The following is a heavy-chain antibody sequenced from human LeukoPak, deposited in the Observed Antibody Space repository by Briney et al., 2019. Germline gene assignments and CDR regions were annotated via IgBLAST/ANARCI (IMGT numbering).Heavy chain of an antibody. D-gene: IGHD3-10*01. CDR2: ISSNGGST. Sequence: QPGGSLRLSCSASGFTFSNYAMHWVRQAPGKGLKDVSGISSNGGSTYYADSVRDRFTISRDNSKNTLYLQMSSLRTEDTAMYYCVKLAAPGAIWYFDLWGRGTLVTVSS. CDR3: VKLAAPGAIWYFDL. J-gene: IGHJ2*01. CDR1: GFTFSNYA. V-gene: IGHV3-64D*09.